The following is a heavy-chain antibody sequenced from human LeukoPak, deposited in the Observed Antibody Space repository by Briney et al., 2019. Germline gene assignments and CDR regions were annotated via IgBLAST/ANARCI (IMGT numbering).Heavy chain of an antibody. V-gene: IGHV3-74*01. CDR2: IDAEGTTT. Sequence: QPGGSLRLSCAASGFTFRTYWMHWVRQAPGKGLVRVSRIDAEGTTTTYADSVKGRFTISRDNAKNTLYLQMNSLRAEDTAVYYCARRYHYDSSGYQFDYWGQGTLVTVSS. CDR1: GFTFRTYW. J-gene: IGHJ4*02. CDR3: ARRYHYDSSGYQFDY. D-gene: IGHD3-22*01.